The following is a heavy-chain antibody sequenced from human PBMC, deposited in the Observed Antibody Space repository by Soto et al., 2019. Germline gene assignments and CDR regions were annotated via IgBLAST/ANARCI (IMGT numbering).Heavy chain of an antibody. CDR3: ASMPRHLFGESYYFDY. V-gene: IGHV4-59*01. CDR1: GGSISSYY. J-gene: IGHJ4*02. D-gene: IGHD3-10*02. CDR2: IHYSGST. Sequence: SETLSLTCTVSGGSISSYYWSWIRQPPGKGLEWIGYIHYSGSTNYNPSLKSRVTISVDTSKNQFSLKLSSVTAADTAVYYCASMPRHLFGESYYFDYWGQGTLVTVSS.